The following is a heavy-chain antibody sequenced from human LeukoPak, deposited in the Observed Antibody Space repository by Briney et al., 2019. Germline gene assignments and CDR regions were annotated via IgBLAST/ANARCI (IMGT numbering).Heavy chain of an antibody. CDR1: GYTFTGYY. J-gene: IGHJ6*03. CDR2: INPNSGGT. Sequence: ASVKASCKASGYTFTGYYMHWVRQAPGQGLEWMGWINPNSGGTNYAQKFQGRVTMTRDTSISTAYMELSRLRSDDTAVYYCARGGLGYYGSGSYRPGGYMDVWGKGTTVTVSS. V-gene: IGHV1-2*02. D-gene: IGHD3-10*01. CDR3: ARGGLGYYGSGSYRPGGYMDV.